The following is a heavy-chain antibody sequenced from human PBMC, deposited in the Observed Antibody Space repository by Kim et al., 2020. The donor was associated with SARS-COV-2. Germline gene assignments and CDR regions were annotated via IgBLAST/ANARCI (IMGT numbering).Heavy chain of an antibody. Sequence: YYADSVKGRFTISRDKSKSTLYLQMNSLGDEDTDVYYCVTSRAGYNWLDPWGQGTLVTVSS. D-gene: IGHD6-19*01. J-gene: IGHJ5*02. CDR3: VTSRAGYNWLDP. V-gene: IGHV3-53*01.